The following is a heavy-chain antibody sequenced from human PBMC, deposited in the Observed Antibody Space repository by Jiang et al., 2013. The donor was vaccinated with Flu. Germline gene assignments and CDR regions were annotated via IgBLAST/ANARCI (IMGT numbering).Heavy chain of an antibody. J-gene: IGHJ4*02. Sequence: GLLKPSETLSLTCAVYGGSFSGYYWSWIRQPPGKGLEWIGEINHSGSTNYNPSLKSRVTISVDTSKNQFSLKLSSVTAADTAVYYCARGRGLLVYYYGSGSTHFDYWGQGTLVTVSS. V-gene: IGHV4-34*01. CDR1: GGSFSGYY. CDR2: INHSGST. CDR3: ARGRGLLVYYYGSGSTHFDY. D-gene: IGHD3-10*01.